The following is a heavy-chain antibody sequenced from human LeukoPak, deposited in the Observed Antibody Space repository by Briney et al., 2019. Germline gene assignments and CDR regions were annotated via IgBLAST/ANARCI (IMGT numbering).Heavy chain of an antibody. J-gene: IGHJ4*02. Sequence: GRSLRLSCAASGFTFSGYSMNWVRQAPGKGLEWVSYISSSSSTIYYADSVKGRFTISRDNAKNSLYLQMNSLRDEDTAVYYCARDSSGYDSSGVNDYWGQGTLVTVSS. V-gene: IGHV3-48*02. D-gene: IGHD3-22*01. CDR1: GFTFSGYS. CDR2: ISSSSSTI. CDR3: ARDSSGYDSSGVNDY.